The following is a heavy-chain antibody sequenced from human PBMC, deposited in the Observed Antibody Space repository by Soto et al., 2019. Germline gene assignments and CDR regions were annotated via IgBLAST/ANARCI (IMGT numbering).Heavy chain of an antibody. CDR1: GFSLSTSGVG. D-gene: IGHD6-13*01. J-gene: IGHJ4*02. CDR3: AHRPGRWGSFPHFDY. V-gene: IGHV2-5*01. CDR2: IYWNDEK. Sequence: QLTLKESGPTLVKPTPTLTLPCTFSGFSLSTSGVGVGWIRQPPGKALEWLALIYWNDEKRYSPSLKNRFTITKVTSKNQVVLTITNMDPVDTSTSGFAHRPGRWGSFPHFDYWGQGTLVTLTS.